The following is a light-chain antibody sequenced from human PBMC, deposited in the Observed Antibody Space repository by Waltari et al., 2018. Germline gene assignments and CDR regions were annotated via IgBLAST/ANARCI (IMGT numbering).Light chain of an antibody. CDR1: QSVSRW. V-gene: IGKV3-20*01. J-gene: IGKJ1*01. CDR3: RKYGTLPAT. Sequence: EIVLTQSPGTLSLSPGERATLSCRASQSVSRWLAWYQQKPGQPPRLLIYGASSRANGIPDRFSGSGSGTDFSLTISRLEPEDSAVYYCRKYGTLPATFGQGTKVEVK. CDR2: GAS.